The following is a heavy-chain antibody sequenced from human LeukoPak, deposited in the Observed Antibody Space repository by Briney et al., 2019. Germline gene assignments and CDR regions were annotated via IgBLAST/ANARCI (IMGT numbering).Heavy chain of an antibody. CDR3: ARLRGRSGSYSVDP. J-gene: IGHJ5*02. Sequence: PSETLSLTCSVSGGSISGYYWNWIRQPPGKGLEWIGYIYYSGSTNYNPSLKSRVSISGDMSKNQISLKVEFVTAADTAVYYCARLRGRSGSYSVDPWGQGTLVTVSS. CDR2: IYYSGST. CDR1: GGSISGYY. V-gene: IGHV4-59*01. D-gene: IGHD3-10*01.